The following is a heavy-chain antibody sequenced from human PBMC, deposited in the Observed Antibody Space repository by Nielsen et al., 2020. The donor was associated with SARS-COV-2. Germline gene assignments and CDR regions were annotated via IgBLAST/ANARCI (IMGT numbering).Heavy chain of an antibody. CDR2: ISNSGSVI. CDR3: ARDPGVAVGEDGFDT. CDR1: GFTFRNHE. V-gene: IGHV3-48*03. D-gene: IGHD6-19*01. J-gene: IGHJ3*02. Sequence: GESLKISCAASGFTFRNHEMNWVRQIPGKGLEWVSYISNSGSVISYADSLKSRFSISRDNAQNSLYLQMNSLRVEDTGIYYCARDPGVAVGEDGFDTWGQGKMVTVSS.